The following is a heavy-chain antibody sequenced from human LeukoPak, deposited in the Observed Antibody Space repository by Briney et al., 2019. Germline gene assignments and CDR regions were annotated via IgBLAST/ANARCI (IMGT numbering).Heavy chain of an antibody. CDR1: GYTFTSYD. Sequence: EASVKVSCKASGYTFTSYDINWVRQATGQGLEWMGWMNPNSGNTGYAQKFQGRVTMTRNTSISTAYMELSSLRSEDTAVYCCATSYYDILTGYRPLAYWGQGTLVTVSS. D-gene: IGHD3-9*01. V-gene: IGHV1-8*01. CDR3: ATSYYDILTGYRPLAY. J-gene: IGHJ4*02. CDR2: MNPNSGNT.